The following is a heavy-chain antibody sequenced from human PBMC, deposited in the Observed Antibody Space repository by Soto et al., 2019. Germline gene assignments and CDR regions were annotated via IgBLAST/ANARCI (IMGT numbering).Heavy chain of an antibody. CDR1: GFTFSSYA. J-gene: IGHJ6*03. CDR3: AKDSATVRGVITYYYYYMHV. D-gene: IGHD3-10*01. Sequence: EVQLLESGGGLVQPGGSLRLSCAASGFTFSSYAMSWVRQAPGKGLEWVSAISGSGGSTYYADSVKGRFTISRDNSKNTLYLQMNRLRAEDTGVYYCAKDSATVRGVITYYYYYMHVWGKGTTVTVSS. V-gene: IGHV3-23*01. CDR2: ISGSGGST.